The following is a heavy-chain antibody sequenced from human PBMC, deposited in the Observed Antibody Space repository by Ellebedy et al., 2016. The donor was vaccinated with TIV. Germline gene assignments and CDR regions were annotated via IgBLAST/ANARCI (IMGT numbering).Heavy chain of an antibody. V-gene: IGHV6-1*01. CDR2: TYSRTTCIY. CDR1: GDSVSNSGST. Sequence: SQTLSLTCAISGDSVSNSGSTWNWIRQSPSRGLEWLGRTYSRTTCIYDYAVSVKCRITINPDTSNNQVSLHLNSVTPEDTAVYDCTSGYSYAYPHWGQGTLVTVSS. CDR3: TSGYSYAYPH. D-gene: IGHD5-18*01. J-gene: IGHJ4*02.